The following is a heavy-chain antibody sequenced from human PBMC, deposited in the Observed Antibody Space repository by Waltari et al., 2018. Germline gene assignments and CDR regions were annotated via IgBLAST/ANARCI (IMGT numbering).Heavy chain of an antibody. V-gene: IGHV3-48*01. CDR1: GFTFSSYS. J-gene: IGHJ6*02. CDR3: ARDDYGGIGNYYYGMDV. Sequence: EVQLVESGGGLVQPGGSLRLSCAASGFTFSSYSMNWVRQAPGKGLEWVSYISSSSSTIYYADSVKGRFTISRDNAKNSLYLQMNSLRAEDTAVYYCARDDYGGIGNYYYGMDVWGQGTTVTVSS. D-gene: IGHD4-17*01. CDR2: ISSSSSTI.